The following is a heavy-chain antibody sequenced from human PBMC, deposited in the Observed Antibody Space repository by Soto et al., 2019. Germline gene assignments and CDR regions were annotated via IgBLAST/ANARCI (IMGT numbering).Heavy chain of an antibody. D-gene: IGHD6-19*01. CDR2: ISYDGSNK. Sequence: GGSLRLSCAASGFTFSSYAMHWVRQAPGKGLEWVAVISYDGSNKYYADSVKGRFTISRDNSKNTLYLQMNSLRAEDTAVYYCARVSGWYFDYWGQGTLVTVSS. CDR3: ARVSGWYFDY. V-gene: IGHV3-30-3*01. CDR1: GFTFSSYA. J-gene: IGHJ4*02.